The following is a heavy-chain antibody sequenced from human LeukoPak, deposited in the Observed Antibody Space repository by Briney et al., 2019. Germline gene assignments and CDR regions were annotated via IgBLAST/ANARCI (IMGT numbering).Heavy chain of an antibody. CDR1: GGSISSGSYY. V-gene: IGHV4-39*01. CDR2: IYYSGST. D-gene: IGHD3-3*01. Sequence: PSETLSLTCTVSGGSISSGSYYWGWIRQPPGKGLEWIGSIYYSGSTHYNPSLKSRVTISVDTSENQFSLKLRSVTAADTAVYYCARRRSGDYYLDYWGQGTLVTVSS. J-gene: IGHJ4*02. CDR3: ARRRSGDYYLDY.